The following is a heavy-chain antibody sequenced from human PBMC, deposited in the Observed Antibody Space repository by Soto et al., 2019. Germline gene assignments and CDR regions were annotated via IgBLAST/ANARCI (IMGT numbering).Heavy chain of an antibody. CDR3: ARGERQQQRDT. Sequence: QVQLQESGPGLVKPSGTLSLTCAVSGDSISNTNWWSWVCQPPGKGLEWIGEIYHSGDTNYNPSLKSRVILSVDKSKNQFFLKVNSVTAADTAVYYCARGERQQQRDTWGRGILVTVSS. CDR1: GDSISNTNW. D-gene: IGHD6-13*01. V-gene: IGHV4-4*02. CDR2: IYHSGDT. J-gene: IGHJ5*02.